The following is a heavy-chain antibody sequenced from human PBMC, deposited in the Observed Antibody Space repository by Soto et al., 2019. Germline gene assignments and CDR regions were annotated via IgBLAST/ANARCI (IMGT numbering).Heavy chain of an antibody. V-gene: IGHV1-18*01. D-gene: IGHD5-12*01. CDR3: ARLVVATIYGGGAFDI. CDR2: ISAYNGNT. CDR1: GYTFTSCG. J-gene: IGHJ3*02. Sequence: ASVKVSCKASGYTFTSCGISWVRQAPGQGLEWMGWISAYNGNTNYAQKLQGRVTMTTDTSTSTAYVELRSLRSDDTAVYYCARLVVATIYGGGAFDIWGQGTMVTVSS.